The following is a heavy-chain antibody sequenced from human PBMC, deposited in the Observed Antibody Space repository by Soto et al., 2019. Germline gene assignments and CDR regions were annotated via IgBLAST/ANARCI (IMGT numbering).Heavy chain of an antibody. CDR2: IIPIFGTA. D-gene: IGHD6-19*01. V-gene: IGHV1-69*13. Sequence: ASVKVSCKASGGTFSSYAISWVRQAPGQGLEWMGGIIPIFGTANYAQKFQGRVTITADESTSTAYMELSSLRSEDTAVYYCARVSRPQWLAIPPTAPDYYYYGMDVWGQGTTVTVSS. J-gene: IGHJ6*02. CDR1: GGTFSSYA. CDR3: ARVSRPQWLAIPPTAPDYYYYGMDV.